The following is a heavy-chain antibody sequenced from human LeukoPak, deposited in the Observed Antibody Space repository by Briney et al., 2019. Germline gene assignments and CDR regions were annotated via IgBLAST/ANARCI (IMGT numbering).Heavy chain of an antibody. D-gene: IGHD1-26*01. J-gene: IGHJ5*02. CDR1: PLTFSSDN. Sequence: GGSLRLSCAGSPLTFSSDNMNWVRQAPGKGLELISYISSSSSRIYYADSVRGRFTISRDNAKHSLYLQMHSLRAEDTAVYYCARGGGSYYGGDRDWFDPWGQGTLVTVSS. V-gene: IGHV3-48*01. CDR3: ARGGGSYYGGDRDWFDP. CDR2: ISSSSSRI.